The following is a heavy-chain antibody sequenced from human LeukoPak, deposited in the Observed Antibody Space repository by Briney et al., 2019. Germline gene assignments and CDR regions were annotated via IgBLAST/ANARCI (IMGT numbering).Heavy chain of an antibody. D-gene: IGHD6-19*01. J-gene: IGHJ4*02. CDR1: GYTFTSYY. Sequence: ASVKVSCKASGYTFTSYYMHWVRQAPGQGLEWMGIINPSGGSTSYAQKFQGRVTMTRDTSTSTVYMELSSLRSDDTAMYYCARDRAAVAGQYFFDYWGQGALVTVSS. CDR3: ARDRAAVAGQYFFDY. CDR2: INPSGGST. V-gene: IGHV1-46*01.